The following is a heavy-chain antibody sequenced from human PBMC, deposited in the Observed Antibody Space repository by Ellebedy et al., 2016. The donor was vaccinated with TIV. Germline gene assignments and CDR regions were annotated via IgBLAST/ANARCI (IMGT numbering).Heavy chain of an antibody. CDR2: LHSSGVT. CDR3: AREVVGTTRYFAS. Sequence: SETLSLTXTVSGGSISGYYWSWIRQPPGKGLEWIGNLHSSGVTDYNPSLRNRVATSLDTSKNQVSLNLKSVTAADTAVYYCAREVVGTTRYFASWGRGTLVTVSS. CDR1: GGSISGYY. V-gene: IGHV4-59*12. D-gene: IGHD2/OR15-2a*01. J-gene: IGHJ4*02.